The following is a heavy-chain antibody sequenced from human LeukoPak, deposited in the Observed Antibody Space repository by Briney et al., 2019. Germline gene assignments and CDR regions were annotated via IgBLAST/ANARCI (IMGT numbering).Heavy chain of an antibody. Sequence: GGSLRLSCAASGFTFDDYGMSWVRQAPGKGLEWVSGINWNGGSTDYADSVKGRFTISRDNSKNTLYLQMGSLRLEDKAVYYGAREDRGSYDSWGQGTLVTVSS. V-gene: IGHV3-20*04. CDR1: GFTFDDYG. D-gene: IGHD3-16*01. CDR2: INWNGGST. CDR3: AREDRGSYDS. J-gene: IGHJ4*02.